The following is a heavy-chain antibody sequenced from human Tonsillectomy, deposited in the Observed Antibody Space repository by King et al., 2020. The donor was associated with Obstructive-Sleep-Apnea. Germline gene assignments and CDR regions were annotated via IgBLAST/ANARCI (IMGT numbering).Heavy chain of an antibody. D-gene: IGHD2-15*01. V-gene: IGHV3-43*01. CDR2: ISWDGGST. J-gene: IGHJ1*01. CDR3: AKEVAGCFQH. Sequence: QLVQSGGVVVQPGGSLRLSCAASGFTIDDYTMHWVRQAPGKGLEWVSLISWDGGSTYYADSVKGRFTISRDNSKNSLYLQMNSLRTEDTALYYCAKEVAGCFQHWGQGTLVTVSS. CDR1: GFTIDDYT.